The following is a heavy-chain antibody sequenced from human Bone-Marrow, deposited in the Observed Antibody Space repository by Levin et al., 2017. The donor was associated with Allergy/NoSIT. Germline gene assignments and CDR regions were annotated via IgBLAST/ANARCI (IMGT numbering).Heavy chain of an antibody. CDR3: STYSSSWYYFDY. CDR1: GITFSNAW. Sequence: GGSLRLSCAASGITFSNAWMSWARQAPGKGLEWVGRIKSKTDGGTTEYAAPVKGRFTISRDDSKNTLYLQMNSLKTEDTAVYFCSTYSSSWYYFDYWGQGTLVTVSS. V-gene: IGHV3-15*01. J-gene: IGHJ4*02. CDR2: IKSKTDGGTT. D-gene: IGHD6-13*01.